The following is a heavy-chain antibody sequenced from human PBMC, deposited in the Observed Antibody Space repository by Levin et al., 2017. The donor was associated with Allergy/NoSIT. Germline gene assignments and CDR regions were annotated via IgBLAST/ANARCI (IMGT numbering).Heavy chain of an antibody. Sequence: PGGSLRLSCAVSGFTFSDYWMYWVHQVPGEGPVWVSRITSDGKTTTYADFVKGRFTISRDDAKNQLYLQLNSLRVEDTAVYYCGRGGRSGSIDYWGQGTRLTVSS. V-gene: IGHV3-74*01. CDR1: GFTFSDYW. CDR2: ITSDGKTT. D-gene: IGHD3-3*01. CDR3: GRGGRSGSIDY. J-gene: IGHJ4*02.